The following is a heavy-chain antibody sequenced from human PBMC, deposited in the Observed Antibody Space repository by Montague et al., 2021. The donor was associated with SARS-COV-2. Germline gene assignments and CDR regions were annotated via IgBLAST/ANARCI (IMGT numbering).Heavy chain of an antibody. CDR3: AHLIRYYDIFTGIPFDY. CDR2: IYSNDDK. J-gene: IGHJ4*02. CDR1: GFSLDTSGAG. Sequence: PALVKPTQTLTLICSFSGFSLDTSGAGVAWIRQPPGKALEWLALIYSNDDKRYSPSLQSRLTITKDTSKNQVVLSLTNVDPVDAATYYCAHLIRYYDIFTGIPFDYWGQGTQVTVSS. V-gene: IGHV2-5*01. D-gene: IGHD3-9*01.